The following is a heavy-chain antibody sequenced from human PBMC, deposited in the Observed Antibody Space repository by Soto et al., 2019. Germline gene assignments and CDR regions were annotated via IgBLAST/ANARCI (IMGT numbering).Heavy chain of an antibody. J-gene: IGHJ6*02. Sequence: QVQLVQSGAEVKKPGASVKVSCKASGYTFTSYAMHWVRQAPGQRLEWMGWINAGNGNTKYSQKFQGRVTITRDASASTAYMELSSLRSEDTAVYYCARVWDHDGDYVGNYYYYGMDVWGQGTTVTVSS. V-gene: IGHV1-3*01. CDR3: ARVWDHDGDYVGNYYYYGMDV. D-gene: IGHD4-17*01. CDR2: INAGNGNT. CDR1: GYTFTSYA.